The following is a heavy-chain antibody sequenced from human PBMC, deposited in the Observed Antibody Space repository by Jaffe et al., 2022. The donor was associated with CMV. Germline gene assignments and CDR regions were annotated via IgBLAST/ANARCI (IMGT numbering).Heavy chain of an antibody. CDR3: ARHRRWLQFRWFDP. V-gene: IGHV4-39*01. J-gene: IGHJ5*02. CDR2: IYYSGST. D-gene: IGHD5-12*01. CDR1: GGSISSSSYY. Sequence: QLQLQESGPGLVKPSETLSLTCTVSGGSISSSSYYWGWIRQPPGKGLEWIGSIYYSGSTYYNPSLKSRVTISVDTSKNQFSLKLSSVTAADTAVYYCARHRRWLQFRWFDPWGQGTLVTVSS.